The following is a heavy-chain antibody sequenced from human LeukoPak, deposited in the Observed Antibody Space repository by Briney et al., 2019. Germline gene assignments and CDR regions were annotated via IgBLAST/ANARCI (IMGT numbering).Heavy chain of an antibody. CDR3: TTTSDYGDHKR. CDR1: GFTFSSYG. V-gene: IGHV3-30*02. J-gene: IGHJ4*02. D-gene: IGHD4-17*01. CDR2: IRCDESDK. Sequence: PGGSLRLSCVASGFTFSSYGMHWVRQAPGKGLEWVAFIRCDESDKYYADSVKGRFSISRDNSKNTLYLQMNSLKTEDTAVYYCTTTSDYGDHKRWGQGTLVTVSS.